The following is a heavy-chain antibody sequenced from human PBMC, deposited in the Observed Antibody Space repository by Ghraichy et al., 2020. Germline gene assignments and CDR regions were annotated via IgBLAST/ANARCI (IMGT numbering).Heavy chain of an antibody. CDR2: ISGSGGST. V-gene: IGHV3-23*01. D-gene: IGHD3-22*01. Sequence: GGSLRLSCAASGFTFSSYAMSWVRQAPGKGLEWVSAISGSGGSTYYADSVKGRFTISRDNSKNTLYLQMNSLRAEDTAVYYCASREYYYDSSGRPNAFDIWGQGTMVTVSS. J-gene: IGHJ3*02. CDR3: ASREYYYDSSGRPNAFDI. CDR1: GFTFSSYA.